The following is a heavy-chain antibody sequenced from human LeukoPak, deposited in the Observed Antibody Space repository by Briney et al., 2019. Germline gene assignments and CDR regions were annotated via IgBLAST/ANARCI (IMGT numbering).Heavy chain of an antibody. CDR1: GFTFSSYG. D-gene: IGHD1-7*01. V-gene: IGHV3-33*01. CDR3: ARGTTGWHFDL. J-gene: IGHJ2*01. CDR2: IWYDGSNK. Sequence: PGGSLRLSCAASGFTFSSYGMHWVRQAPGKGLEWVAVIWYDGSNKYCADSVKGRFTISRDNSKNTLYLQMNSLRAEDTAVYYCARGTTGWHFDLWGRGTLVTVSS.